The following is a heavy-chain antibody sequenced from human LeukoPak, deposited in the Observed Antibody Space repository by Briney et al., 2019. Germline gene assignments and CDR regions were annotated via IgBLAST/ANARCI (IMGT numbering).Heavy chain of an antibody. CDR2: ITSTSSIM. J-gene: IGHJ4*02. CDR1: GFTFSSYE. Sequence: PGGSLRLSCAASGFTFSSYEMNWIRQAPGKGLEWVSHITSTSSIMNYAESVKGRFTISRDNSKNSLYLQMNSLRAEDTAVYYCARDAWGRGSYNNPMFFDYWGQGTLVTVSS. V-gene: IGHV3-48*03. CDR3: ARDAWGRGSYNNPMFFDY. D-gene: IGHD3-16*01.